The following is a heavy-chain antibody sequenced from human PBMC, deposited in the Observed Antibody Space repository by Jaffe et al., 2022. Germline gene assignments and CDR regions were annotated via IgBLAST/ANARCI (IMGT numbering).Heavy chain of an antibody. CDR2: MNPNSGNT. D-gene: IGHD4-17*01. CDR1: GYTFTSYD. J-gene: IGHJ3*02. Sequence: QVQLVQSGAEVKKPGASVKVSCKASGYTFTSYDINWVRQATGQGLEWMGWMNPNSGNTGYAQKFQGRVTMTRNTSISTAYMELSSLRSEDTAVYYCARVISPHDYGDYGHAFDIWGQGTMVTVSS. V-gene: IGHV1-8*01. CDR3: ARVISPHDYGDYGHAFDI.